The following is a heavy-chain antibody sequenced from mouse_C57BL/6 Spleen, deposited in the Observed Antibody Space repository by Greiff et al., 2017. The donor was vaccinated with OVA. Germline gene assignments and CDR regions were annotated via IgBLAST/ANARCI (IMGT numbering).Heavy chain of an antibody. CDR1: GYTFTEYT. D-gene: IGHD3-2*02. Sequence: VKLQESGAELVKPGASVKLSCKASGYTFTEYTIHWVKQRSGQGLEWIGWFYPGSGSIKYNEKFKDKATLTADKSSSTVYMELSRLTSEDSAVYFCARHGVDSSGYEDAMDYWGQGTSVTVSS. CDR3: ARHGVDSSGYEDAMDY. V-gene: IGHV1-62-2*01. J-gene: IGHJ4*01. CDR2: FYPGSGSI.